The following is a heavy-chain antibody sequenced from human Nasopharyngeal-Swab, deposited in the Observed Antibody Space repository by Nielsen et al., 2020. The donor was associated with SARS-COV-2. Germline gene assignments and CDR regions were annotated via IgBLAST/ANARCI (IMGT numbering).Heavy chain of an antibody. V-gene: IGHV1-18*01. D-gene: IGHD3-22*01. J-gene: IGHJ4*02. CDR2: ISAYNGNT. CDR1: GYTFTSYG. CDR3: ARDRSPQYYYDSSGYYSLSFAFVY. Sequence: ASVKVSCKASGYTFTSYGISWVRQAPGQGLEWMGWISAYNGNTNYAQKLQGRVTMTTDTSTSTAYMELRSLRSDDTAVYYCARDRSPQYYYDSSGYYSLSFAFVYWGQGTLVTVSS.